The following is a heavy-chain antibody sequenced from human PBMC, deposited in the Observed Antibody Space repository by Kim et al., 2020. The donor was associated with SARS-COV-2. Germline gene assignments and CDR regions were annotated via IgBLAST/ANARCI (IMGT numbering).Heavy chain of an antibody. CDR1: GYSFTSYW. J-gene: IGHJ6*02. CDR2: IDPSDSYT. CDR3: AGPATVTTSYYGMDV. Sequence: GESLKISCKGSGYSFTSYWISWVRQIPGKGLEWMGRIDPSDSYTNYSPSFQGHVTISADKSISTAYLQWSSLKASDTAMYYCAGPATVTTSYYGMDVWGQGTTVTVSS. V-gene: IGHV5-10-1*01. D-gene: IGHD4-17*01.